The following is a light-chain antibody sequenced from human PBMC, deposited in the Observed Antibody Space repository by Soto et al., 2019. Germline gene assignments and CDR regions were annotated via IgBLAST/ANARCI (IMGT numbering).Light chain of an antibody. J-gene: IGKJ1*01. CDR2: GAS. CDR1: QSINAH. CDR3: QQYNTWLWT. V-gene: IGKV3-15*01. Sequence: EVVMTQSPATLSVSPGERVTLSCRASQSINAHLAWYQQKPGQAPRLLIHGASTRATGIPARFSGSGFGTDFITTISSLQSEDFAVYYCQQYNTWLWTFGQGTKVEIQ.